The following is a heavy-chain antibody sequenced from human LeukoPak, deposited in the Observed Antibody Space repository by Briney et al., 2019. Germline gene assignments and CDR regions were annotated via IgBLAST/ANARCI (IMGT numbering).Heavy chain of an antibody. CDR3: ARVGGMRSSSWYKEDY. CDR2: ISSSSSYI. CDR1: GFTFSSYS. Sequence: GGSLRLSCAASGFTFSSYSMNWVRQAPGKGLEWVSSISSSSSYIYYADSVKGRFTISRDNAKNSLYLQMNSLRAEDTAVYYCARVGGMRSSSWYKEDYWGQGTLVTVSS. V-gene: IGHV3-21*01. J-gene: IGHJ4*02. D-gene: IGHD6-13*01.